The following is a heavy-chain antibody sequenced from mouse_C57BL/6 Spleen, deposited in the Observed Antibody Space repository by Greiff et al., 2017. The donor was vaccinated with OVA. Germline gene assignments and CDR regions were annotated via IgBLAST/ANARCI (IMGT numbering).Heavy chain of an antibody. Sequence: VHVKQSGAELVRPGASVKLSCTASGFNIKDDYMHWVKQRPEQGLEWIGWIDPENGDTEYASKFQGKATITADTSSNTAYLQLSSLTSEDTAVYYCTTGGSSPYWGQGTTLTVSS. CDR2: IDPENGDT. V-gene: IGHV14-4*01. CDR3: TTGGSSPY. D-gene: IGHD1-1*01. J-gene: IGHJ2*01. CDR1: GFNIKDDY.